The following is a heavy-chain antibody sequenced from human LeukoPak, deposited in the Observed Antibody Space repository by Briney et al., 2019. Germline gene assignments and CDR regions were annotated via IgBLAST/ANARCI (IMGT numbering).Heavy chain of an antibody. D-gene: IGHD3-3*01. CDR1: GFTFSSYS. Sequence: SGGSLRLSCAASGFTFSSYSMNWVRQAPGKGLEWLSYLTSSSSTIYYADSVKGRFTISRDNAKNSLFLQMSSLRAEDTAVYYCARATTTKRFLEWLSYYYGMDVWGQGTTVTVSS. J-gene: IGHJ6*02. CDR3: ARATTTKRFLEWLSYYYGMDV. CDR2: LTSSSSTI. V-gene: IGHV3-48*01.